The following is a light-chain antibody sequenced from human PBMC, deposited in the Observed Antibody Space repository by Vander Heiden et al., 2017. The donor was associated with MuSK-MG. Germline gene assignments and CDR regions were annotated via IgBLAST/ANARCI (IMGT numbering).Light chain of an antibody. CDR3: QQYDNLPSIT. CDR1: QDISNY. CDR2: DAS. V-gene: IGKV1-33*01. J-gene: IGKJ5*01. Sequence: DIQMTQSPSSLSASVGDRVTITCQASQDISNYLNWYQQKPGKAPKLLIYDASNLETGVPSRFSGSGSGTDFTFTISSLQPEDIATYYCQQYDNLPSITFGQGTRLXIK.